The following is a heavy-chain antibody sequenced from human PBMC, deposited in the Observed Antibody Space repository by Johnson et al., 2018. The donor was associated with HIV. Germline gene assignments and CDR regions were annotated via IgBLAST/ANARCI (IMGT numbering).Heavy chain of an antibody. J-gene: IGHJ3*02. CDR3: AKTEDRGYRMETGAFDI. CDR1: GFTFSSYA. V-gene: IGHV3-30-3*01. Sequence: QMLLVESGGGVVQPGRSLRLSCAASGFTFSSYAMHWVRQAPGKGLEWVAVISYDGSNKYYADSVKCRFTISRDNSKNTLYLQMNSLRAEDTAVYYCAKTEDRGYRMETGAFDIWGQGTMVTVSS. CDR2: ISYDGSNK. D-gene: IGHD5-18*01.